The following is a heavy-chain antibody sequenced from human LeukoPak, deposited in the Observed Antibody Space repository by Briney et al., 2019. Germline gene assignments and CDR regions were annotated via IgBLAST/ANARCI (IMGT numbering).Heavy chain of an antibody. CDR1: GFTFSSYE. CDR3: AREGYSYGPTGDAFDI. D-gene: IGHD5-18*01. V-gene: IGHV3-48*03. J-gene: IGHJ3*02. Sequence: WGSLRLSCAASGFTFSSYEMNWVRQAPGKGLEWVSYISSSGSTIYYADSVKGRFTISRDNAKNSLYLQMNSLRAEDTAVYYCAREGYSYGPTGDAFDIWGQGTMATVSS. CDR2: ISSSGSTI.